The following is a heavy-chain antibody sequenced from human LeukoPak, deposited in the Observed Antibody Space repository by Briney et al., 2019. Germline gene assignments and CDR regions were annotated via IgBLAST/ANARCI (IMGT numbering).Heavy chain of an antibody. J-gene: IGHJ4*02. CDR3: ARDHQGITMIVVVITSGLDY. D-gene: IGHD3-22*01. CDR2: ISCDGSNK. V-gene: IGHV3-30-3*01. Sequence: GRSLRLSCAASGFTFSSYAMHWVRQAPGKGLEWVAVISCDGSNKYYADSVKGRFTISRDNSKNTLYLQMNSLRAEDTAVYYCARDHQGITMIVVVITSGLDYWGQGTLVTVSS. CDR1: GFTFSSYA.